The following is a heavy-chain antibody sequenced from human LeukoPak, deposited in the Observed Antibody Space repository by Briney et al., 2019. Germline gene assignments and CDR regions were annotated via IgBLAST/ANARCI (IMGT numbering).Heavy chain of an antibody. D-gene: IGHD3-22*01. CDR1: GGSIGSYY. V-gene: IGHV4-4*07. J-gene: IGHJ4*02. CDR2: IYTSGST. Sequence: PSETLSLTCTVSGGSIGSYYWSWIRQPAGKGLEWIGRIYTSGSTNYNPSLKSRVTISVDTSKNQFSLKLSSVTAADTAVYYCARWGYFDSSGYFVAEYRGQGTLVTVSS. CDR3: ARWGYFDSSGYFVAEY.